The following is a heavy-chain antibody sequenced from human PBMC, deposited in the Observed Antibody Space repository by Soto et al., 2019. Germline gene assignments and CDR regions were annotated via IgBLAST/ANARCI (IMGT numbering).Heavy chain of an antibody. CDR2: IFYSGST. V-gene: IGHV4-59*11. J-gene: IGHJ4*02. Sequence: SETLSLTCTVSGGSISGHYWIWIRQPPGEGMEWIGHIFYSGSTNYNPSLKSRVTISVDTSKNQFSLKLSSVTAADTAVYYCARGPYDYVWGSYRYRVDYWGQGTLVTVSS. CDR3: ARGPYDYVWGSYRYRVDY. CDR1: GGSISGHY. D-gene: IGHD3-16*02.